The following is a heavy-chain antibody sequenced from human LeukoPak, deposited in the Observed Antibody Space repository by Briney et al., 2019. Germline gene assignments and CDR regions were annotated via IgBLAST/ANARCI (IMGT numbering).Heavy chain of an antibody. CDR2: ICPGDSDI. D-gene: IGHD6-6*01. CDR3: ARRQLDGEAFDI. CDR1: GYSFTTYC. Sequence: GESLQISCKGSGYSFTTYCIGWVRQLPGKGLEWMGIICPGDSDIRYSPSFQGQVTISGDKSISTAYLQWSSLKASDTAMYYCARRQLDGEAFDIWGQGTMVTVSS. V-gene: IGHV5-51*01. J-gene: IGHJ3*02.